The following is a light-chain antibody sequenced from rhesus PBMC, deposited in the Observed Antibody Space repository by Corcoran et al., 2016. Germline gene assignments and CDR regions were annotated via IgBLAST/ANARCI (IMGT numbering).Light chain of an antibody. CDR3: RQHHSYPLS. Sequence: DIQMTQSPSSLSASVGDTVTITCQASQGIGKYLTWYPQKPGKAPRILIYVTSTLQSGVPSRVSGSGSGTEFTLTISSLQPEVFATYYCRQHHSYPLSFGGGTKVEI. V-gene: IGKV1-33*02. J-gene: IGKJ4*01. CDR1: QGIGKY. CDR2: VTS.